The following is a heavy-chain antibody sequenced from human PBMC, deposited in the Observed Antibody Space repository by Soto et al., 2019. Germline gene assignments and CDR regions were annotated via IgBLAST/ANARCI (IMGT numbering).Heavy chain of an antibody. V-gene: IGHV3-30*18. J-gene: IGHJ6*02. CDR2: ISYDGSNK. CDR1: GFTFSSYG. Sequence: GGSLRLSCAASGFTFSSYGMHWVRQAPGKGLERVAVISYDGSNKYYADSVKGRFTISRDNSKNTLYLQMNSLRAEDTAVYYCAKCYSYGKNYYYYYGMDVWGQGTTVTVSS. D-gene: IGHD5-18*01. CDR3: AKCYSYGKNYYYYYGMDV.